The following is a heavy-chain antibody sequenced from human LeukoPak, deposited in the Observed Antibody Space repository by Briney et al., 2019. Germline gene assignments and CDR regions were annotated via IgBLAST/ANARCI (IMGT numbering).Heavy chain of an antibody. J-gene: IGHJ4*02. Sequence: SETLSLTCTVSGGSISSGDYYWSWIRQPPGKGLEWIGYIYYSGSTYYNPALKSRVTISVDTSKNQFSLKLSSVTAADTAVYYCARDGLYYFDYWGQGTLVTVSS. V-gene: IGHV4-30-4*08. CDR3: ARDGLYYFDY. CDR2: IYYSGST. CDR1: GGSISSGDYY.